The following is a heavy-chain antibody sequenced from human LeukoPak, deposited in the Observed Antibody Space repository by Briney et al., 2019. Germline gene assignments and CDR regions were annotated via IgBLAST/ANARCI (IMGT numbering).Heavy chain of an antibody. D-gene: IGHD2-2*02. CDR2: IYYSGST. CDR1: GGSISSSSYY. CDR3: ARQYTGIDY. V-gene: IGHV4-39*01. J-gene: IGHJ4*02. Sequence: PSETLSLTCTVSGGSISSSSYYWGWIRQPPGKGLELIGSIYYSGSTYYNPSLTSRVTISVDTSKNQFSLKLSSVTATDTAVFYCARQYTGIDYWGQGTLVTVSS.